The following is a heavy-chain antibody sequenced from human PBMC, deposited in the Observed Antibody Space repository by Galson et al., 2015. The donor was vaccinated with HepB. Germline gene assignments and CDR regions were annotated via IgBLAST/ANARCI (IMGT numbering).Heavy chain of an antibody. CDR2: INHSGST. CDR3: ARGADYEDPTTVTTSRGYFDY. J-gene: IGHJ4*02. D-gene: IGHD4-17*01. Sequence: ETLSLTCAVYGGSFSGYYWSWIRQPPGKGLEWIGEINHSGSTNYNPSLKSRVTISVDTSKNQFSLKLSSVTAADTAVYYCARGADYEDPTTVTTSRGYFDYWGQGTLVTVSS. V-gene: IGHV4-34*01. CDR1: GGSFSGYY.